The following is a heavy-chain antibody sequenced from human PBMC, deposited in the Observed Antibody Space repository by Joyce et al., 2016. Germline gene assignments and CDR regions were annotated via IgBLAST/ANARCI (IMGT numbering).Heavy chain of an antibody. Sequence: QVQLVESGGGVVRPGRSLRLSCAASGFNFSTYPMHWVRQAPVKGLEGVAVISYDGINKHSADSVEGRLTISRDNSKSTLYLQMNGLRTEDTAVYFCARDGSPTFDTDGYYYEVATNFDYWGQGTLITVSS. J-gene: IGHJ4*02. V-gene: IGHV3-30-3*01. D-gene: IGHD3-22*01. CDR3: ARDGSPTFDTDGYYYEVATNFDY. CDR1: GFNFSTYP. CDR2: ISYDGINK.